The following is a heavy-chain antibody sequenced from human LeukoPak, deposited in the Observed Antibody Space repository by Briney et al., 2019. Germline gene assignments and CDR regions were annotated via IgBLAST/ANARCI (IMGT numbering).Heavy chain of an antibody. V-gene: IGHV1-18*01. J-gene: IGHJ4*02. CDR2: ISAYNGNT. CDR3: ARPYYYDSSGLY. Sequence: ASVKVSCKASGYTFTSYGISWVRQAPGQGLEWMGWISAYNGNTNYAQKFQGRVTMTRDTSTSTVYMELSSLRSEDTAVYYCARPYYYDSSGLYWGQGTLVTVSS. CDR1: GYTFTSYG. D-gene: IGHD3-22*01.